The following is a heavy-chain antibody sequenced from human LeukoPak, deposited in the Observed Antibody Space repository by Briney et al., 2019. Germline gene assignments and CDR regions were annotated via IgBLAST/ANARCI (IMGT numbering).Heavy chain of an antibody. J-gene: IGHJ4*02. CDR1: GHTFTSYG. Sequence: ASVKVACKASGHTFTSYGISWVRQAPGQGLEWMGWISAYNGNTNYAQKLQGRVTMTTDTSTSTAYMELRSLRSDDTAVYYCARDFASSGSYFRIYPAVDYWGQGTLVTVSS. D-gene: IGHD1-26*01. V-gene: IGHV1-18*01. CDR3: ARDFASSGSYFRIYPAVDY. CDR2: ISAYNGNT.